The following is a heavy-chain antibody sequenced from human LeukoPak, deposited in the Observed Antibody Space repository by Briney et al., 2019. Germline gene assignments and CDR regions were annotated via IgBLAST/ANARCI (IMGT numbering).Heavy chain of an antibody. CDR2: IIPILGIA. CDR3: ATVPMATIKNYYYGMDV. D-gene: IGHD5-12*01. V-gene: IGHV1-69*04. J-gene: IGHJ6*02. Sequence: ASVKVSCKASGGTFSSYAISWVRQAPGQGREWMGRIIPILGIANYAQKFQGRVTITADKSTSTAYMELSSLRSEDTAVYYCATVPMATIKNYYYGMDVWGQGTTVTVSS. CDR1: GGTFSSYA.